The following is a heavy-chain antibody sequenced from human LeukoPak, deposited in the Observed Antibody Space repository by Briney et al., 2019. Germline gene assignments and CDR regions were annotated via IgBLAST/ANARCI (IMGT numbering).Heavy chain of an antibody. V-gene: IGHV3-23*01. Sequence: GGSLRLSCAASGFTFSDFWMHWVRQAPGKGLEWVSAISGSGGSTYYADSVKGRFTISRDNSKSTLYLEMNSLRAEDTAVYYCAKRDGYFDLWGRGTLVTVSS. CDR1: GFTFSDFW. J-gene: IGHJ2*01. CDR3: AKRDGYFDL. CDR2: ISGSGGST.